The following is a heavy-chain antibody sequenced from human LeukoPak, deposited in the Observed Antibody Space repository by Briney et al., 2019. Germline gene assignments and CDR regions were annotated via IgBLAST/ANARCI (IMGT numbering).Heavy chain of an antibody. CDR1: GFTFSNYN. Sequence: PGGSLRLSCAASGFTFSNYNMNWVRQAPGKGLEWVSSITSSSTYIYYADSVKGRFTISRDNAENSLYPQMNSLRDEDTAVYYCAREGALTVTKDAFDIWGQGTMVTVSS. CDR3: AREGALTVTKDAFDI. CDR2: ITSSSTYI. V-gene: IGHV3-21*01. D-gene: IGHD4-17*01. J-gene: IGHJ3*02.